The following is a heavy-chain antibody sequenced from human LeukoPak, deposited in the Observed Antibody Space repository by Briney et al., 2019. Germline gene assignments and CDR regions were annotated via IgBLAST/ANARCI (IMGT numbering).Heavy chain of an antibody. Sequence: PGRSLRLSRAASGFTFSRYAMHWVRQAPGKGLEWVAVISDDGTFTLYGDSVRGRFTISRDSSRNTLYLQMNSLRPEDTAVYYCTRDPYRDAPDYFDYWGQGTLVTVSS. CDR2: ISDDGTFT. V-gene: IGHV3-30-3*01. CDR3: TRDPYRDAPDYFDY. J-gene: IGHJ4*02. CDR1: GFTFSRYA. D-gene: IGHD1-14*01.